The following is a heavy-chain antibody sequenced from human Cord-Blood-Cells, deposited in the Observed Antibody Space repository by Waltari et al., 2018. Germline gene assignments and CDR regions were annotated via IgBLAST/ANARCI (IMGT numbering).Heavy chain of an antibody. J-gene: IGHJ6*02. CDR3: AKDVSITIFGVVSGMDV. V-gene: IGHV3-30*18. D-gene: IGHD3-3*01. CDR1: GFTFSTFD. Sequence: QVQLVESGGCVVQPGRSLGLAGAASGFTFSTFDMHCFRSAPGQGLEWVAVISYDGSNKYYADSVKGRFTISRDNSKNTLYLQMNSLRAEDTAVYYCAKDVSITIFGVVSGMDVWGQGTTVTVSS. CDR2: ISYDGSNK.